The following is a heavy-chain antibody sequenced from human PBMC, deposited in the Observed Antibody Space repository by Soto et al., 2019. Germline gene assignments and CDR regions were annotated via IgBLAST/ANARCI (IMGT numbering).Heavy chain of an antibody. D-gene: IGHD2-21*02. CDR1: GGSISNYY. CDR3: ARWGAVVTNIPNAFDF. J-gene: IGHJ3*01. CDR2: IYYSGST. Sequence: SETLSLTCTVSGGSISNYYWSWIRQPPGKGLEWIGYIYYSGSTKYNPSLKSRVTISGDTSENQFSLKLSSVTAADTAVYYCARWGAVVTNIPNAFDFWGQGTMVTVSS. V-gene: IGHV4-59*01.